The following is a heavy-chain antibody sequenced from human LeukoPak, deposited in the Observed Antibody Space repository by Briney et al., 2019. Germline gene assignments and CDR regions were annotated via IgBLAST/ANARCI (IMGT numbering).Heavy chain of an antibody. CDR1: GGSISSYY. V-gene: IGHV4-59*01. D-gene: IGHD3-10*01. J-gene: IGHJ6*02. CDR3: ARGNGSGSYYKPYYYYGMDV. Sequence: PSETLSLTCTVSGGSISSYYWSWIRQPAGKGLEWIGYIYYSGSTNDNPSLKSRVIISVDTSKNQFSLKPSSVTAADTAAYYCARGNGSGSYYKPYYYYGMDVWGQGTTVTVSS. CDR2: IYYSGST.